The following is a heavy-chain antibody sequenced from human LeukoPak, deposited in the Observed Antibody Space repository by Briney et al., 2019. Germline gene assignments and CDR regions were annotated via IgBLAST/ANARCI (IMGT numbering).Heavy chain of an antibody. CDR1: GYTFTSYY. Sequence: GASVKVSCKASGYTFTSYYLYWVRQAPRQRLEWMGEINPSGGSTTSAQKFQGRVTMTRDTSTSTVYMELRSLRSEDTAVYYCARGPGPADDGGGYCFDYWGQGTLVTVSS. V-gene: IGHV1-46*01. CDR2: INPSGGST. D-gene: IGHD3-22*01. CDR3: ARGPGPADDGGGYCFDY. J-gene: IGHJ4*02.